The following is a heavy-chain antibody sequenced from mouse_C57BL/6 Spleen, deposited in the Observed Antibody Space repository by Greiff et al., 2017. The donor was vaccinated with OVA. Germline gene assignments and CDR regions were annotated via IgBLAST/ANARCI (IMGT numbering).Heavy chain of an antibody. CDR2: INPSNGGT. CDR1: GYTFTSYW. CDR3: ARPIYYDYDGVYYYAMDY. D-gene: IGHD2-4*01. J-gene: IGHJ4*01. Sequence: QVQLQQPGTELVKPGASVKLSCKASGYTFTSYWMHWVKQRPGQGLEWIGNINPSNGGTNYNEKFKSKATLTVDKSSSTAYMQLSSLTSEDSAVYYCARPIYYDYDGVYYYAMDYWGQGTSVTVSS. V-gene: IGHV1-53*01.